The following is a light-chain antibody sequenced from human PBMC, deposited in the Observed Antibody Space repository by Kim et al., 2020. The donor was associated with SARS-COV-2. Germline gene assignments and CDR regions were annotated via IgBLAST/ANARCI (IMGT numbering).Light chain of an antibody. CDR3: QVWDSISDHGV. V-gene: IGLV3-21*03. CDR2: YDS. Sequence: APGKTARITRGGNNIGSQSVHWYQQKPGQAPVLVVYYDSDRPSGIPERFSGSNSGNTATLIISRVEAGDEADYYCQVWDSISDHGVFGGGTQLTVL. J-gene: IGLJ3*02. CDR1: NIGSQS.